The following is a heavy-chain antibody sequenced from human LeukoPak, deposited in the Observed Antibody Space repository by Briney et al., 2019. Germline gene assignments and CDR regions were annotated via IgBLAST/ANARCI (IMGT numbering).Heavy chain of an antibody. V-gene: IGHV3-33*01. J-gene: IGHJ4*02. CDR3: ARAPYTTGRSFYFDS. CDR1: GFTFRNYG. CDR2: IWYDGSKN. D-gene: IGHD2-2*02. Sequence: GGSLRLSCAASGFTFRNYGMHWVRQAPGKGLEWVANIWYDGSKNYYADSAKGRFTISRDNFNNMLYLQMNSLRAEDTALYYCARAPYTTGRSFYFDSWGQGTLVTVSS.